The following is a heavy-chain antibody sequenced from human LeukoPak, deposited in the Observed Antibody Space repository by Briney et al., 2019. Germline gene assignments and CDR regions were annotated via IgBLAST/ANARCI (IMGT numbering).Heavy chain of an antibody. V-gene: IGHV3-23*01. CDR1: GFTFNSYG. J-gene: IGHJ4*02. CDR3: ARERAGIWDSFDY. D-gene: IGHD3-10*01. CDR2: ISGSGGST. Sequence: TGASLRLPCAASGFTFNSYGMSWVRQAPGKGLEWVSVISGSGGSTYYADSVKGRFTISRDNSKNRLYLQMNSLRAEDTAVYYCARERAGIWDSFDYWGQGTLVTVSS.